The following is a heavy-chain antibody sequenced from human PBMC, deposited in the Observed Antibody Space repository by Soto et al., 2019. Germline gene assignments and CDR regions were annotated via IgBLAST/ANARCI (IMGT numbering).Heavy chain of an antibody. CDR1: GGSISSGGYY. J-gene: IGHJ4*02. CDR2: IYYSGST. D-gene: IGHD3-3*01. Sequence: PSETLSLTCTVSGGSISSGGYYWSWIRQHPGKGLEWIGYIYYSGSTYYNPSLKSRATISVDTSKNQFSLKLSSVTAADTAVYSRDSTAQRRGVSYYDYWGQGTLVTVSS. CDR3: DSTAQRRGVSYYDY. V-gene: IGHV4-31*03.